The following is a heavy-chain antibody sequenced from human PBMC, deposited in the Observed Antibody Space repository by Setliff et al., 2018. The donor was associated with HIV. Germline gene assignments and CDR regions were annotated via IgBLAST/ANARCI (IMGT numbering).Heavy chain of an antibody. V-gene: IGHV4-59*01. CDR3: ARAGDGSPFYYYYYMDV. CDR1: GGSISNYY. J-gene: IGHJ6*03. D-gene: IGHD1-26*01. Sequence: ETLSLTCTVSGGSISNYYWSWIRQPPGKGLQWIGYIYYSGSTNYNPSLKSRVTISVDTSKNQFSLKLSSVTVADTAVYYCARAGDGSPFYYYYYMDVWGKGTTVTVSS. CDR2: IYYSGST.